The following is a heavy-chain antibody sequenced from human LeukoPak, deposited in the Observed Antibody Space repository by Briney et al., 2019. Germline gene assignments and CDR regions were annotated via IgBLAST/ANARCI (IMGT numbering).Heavy chain of an antibody. V-gene: IGHV1-2*02. CDR1: GYTFNGYY. CDR2: INPNSGGT. Sequence: ASVKVSCKASGYTFNGYYLHWVRQAPGQGLEWMGWINPNSGGTNYAQKFQGRVTMTRDTSISTAYMELSRLRSDDTAVYYCGRASYCSSTSCYAGINWFDPWGQGTRVIVSS. CDR3: GRASYCSSTSCYAGINWFDP. J-gene: IGHJ5*02. D-gene: IGHD2-2*01.